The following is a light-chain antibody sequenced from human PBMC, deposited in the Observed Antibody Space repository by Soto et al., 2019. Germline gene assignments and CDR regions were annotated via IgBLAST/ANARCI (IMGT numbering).Light chain of an antibody. CDR3: AAWDDSLNGVI. CDR2: SNS. CDR1: SSNIGSRP. Sequence: QSVLTQPPSASGTPGQRVTISCSGSSSNIGSRPVNWYQQVSGTAPKLLMYSNSLRPSGVPDRFSGSKSGTSASLAISGLQSEDEADYYCAAWDDSLNGVIFGGGTKVTVL. J-gene: IGLJ2*01. V-gene: IGLV1-44*01.